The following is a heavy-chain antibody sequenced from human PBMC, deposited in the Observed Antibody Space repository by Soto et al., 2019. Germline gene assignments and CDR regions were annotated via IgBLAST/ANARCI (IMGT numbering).Heavy chain of an antibody. J-gene: IGHJ4*02. CDR3: AKETTDYYDSSGPFDY. V-gene: IGHV3-9*01. CDR1: GFTFDDYA. CDR2: ISWNSGSI. Sequence: GGSLRLSCAASGFTFDDYAMHWVRQAPGKGLEWVSGISWNSGSIGYADSVKGRFTISRDNAKNSLYLQMNSLRAEDTALYYCAKETTDYYDSSGPFDYWGQGTMVTVSS. D-gene: IGHD3-22*01.